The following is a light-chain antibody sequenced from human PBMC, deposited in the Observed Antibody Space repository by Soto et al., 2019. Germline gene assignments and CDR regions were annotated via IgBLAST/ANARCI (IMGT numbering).Light chain of an antibody. CDR3: QQFNNWPLT. CDR1: QSISSSY. V-gene: IGKV3-15*01. Sequence: IVLTQSPGTLSLSPGQRATLSCGASQSISSSYLGWYQHKPGQAPRLLIYDASTRATGIPARFSGSGSGAEGTITISSLQSEDGAVYDCQQFNNWPLTFGGGTKVDIK. J-gene: IGKJ4*01. CDR2: DAS.